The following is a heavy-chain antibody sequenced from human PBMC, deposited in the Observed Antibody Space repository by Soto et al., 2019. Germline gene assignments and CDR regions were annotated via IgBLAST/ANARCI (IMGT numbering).Heavy chain of an antibody. CDR1: GYTFTSYD. CDR2: MNPNSGNT. J-gene: IGHJ6*02. Sequence: QVKLVQSGAEVKKPGASVKVSCKASGYTFTSYDINWVRQATGQGLEWMGWMNPNSGNTGYAQKFQGRVTMTRNTSISTAYMELSSLRSEDTAVYYCARHGSNSVRDWYQLHLTGRYYYYGMDVWGQGTTVTVSS. V-gene: IGHV1-8*01. D-gene: IGHD2-2*01. CDR3: ARHGSNSVRDWYQLHLTGRYYYYGMDV.